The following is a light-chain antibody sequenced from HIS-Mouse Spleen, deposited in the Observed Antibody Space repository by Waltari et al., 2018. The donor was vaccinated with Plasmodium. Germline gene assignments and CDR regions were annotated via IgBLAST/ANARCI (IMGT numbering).Light chain of an antibody. J-gene: IGLJ1*01. CDR2: GNS. CDR1: SSNIGAGYV. V-gene: IGLV1-40*01. CDR3: QSYDSSLSGYV. Sequence: QSVLPQPPSVSVAPGQRVTISCTGSSSNIGAGYVVHWYQQLPGTAPKLLLYGNSNRPSGVPDRFSGSKSGTSASLAITGLQAEDEADYYCQSYDSSLSGYVFGTGTKVTVL.